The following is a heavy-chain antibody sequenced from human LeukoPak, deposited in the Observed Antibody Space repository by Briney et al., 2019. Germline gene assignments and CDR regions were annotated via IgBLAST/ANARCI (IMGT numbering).Heavy chain of an antibody. CDR1: GGSINSYY. D-gene: IGHD2-2*02. J-gene: IGHJ4*02. V-gene: IGHV4-59*01. CDR3: ARVVGRYCSSTSCYIDY. Sequence: SETLSLTCTVSGGSINSYYWSWIRQPPGKGLEWIGYIYDSGSTNYNPSLKSRVTISEDTSKRQFSLKLRSVTAADTAVYYCARVVGRYCSSTSCYIDYWGQGTLVTVSS. CDR2: IYDSGST.